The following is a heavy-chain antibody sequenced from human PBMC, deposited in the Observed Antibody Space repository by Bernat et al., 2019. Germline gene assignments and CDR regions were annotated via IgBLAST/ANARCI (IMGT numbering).Heavy chain of an antibody. CDR3: AKDDLAVGVYPSFDY. D-gene: IGHD6-19*01. J-gene: IGHJ4*02. Sequence: EVQLVESGGGLVQPGGSLRLSCAASGFTFSSYEMNWVRQAPGKGLEWVSYISSSGSTIYYADSVKGRFTISRDNAKNSLYLQMNSLRAEDTAVYYCAKDDLAVGVYPSFDYWGLGTLVTVSS. CDR1: GFTFSSYE. V-gene: IGHV3-48*03. CDR2: ISSSGSTI.